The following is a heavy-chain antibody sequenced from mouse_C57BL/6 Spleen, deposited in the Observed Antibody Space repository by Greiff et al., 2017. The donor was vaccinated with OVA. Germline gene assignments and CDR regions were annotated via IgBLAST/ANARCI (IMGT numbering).Heavy chain of an antibody. D-gene: IGHD2-3*01. Sequence: DVQLVESGGGLVKPGGSLKLSCAASGFTFSDYGMHWVRQAPEKGLEWVAYISSGSSTIYYADTVKGRFTISRDNAKNTLFLQMTSLRSEDTAMYYCARDGYYLWYFDVWGTGTTVTVSS. CDR3: ARDGYYLWYFDV. CDR1: GFTFSDYG. V-gene: IGHV5-17*01. J-gene: IGHJ1*03. CDR2: ISSGSSTI.